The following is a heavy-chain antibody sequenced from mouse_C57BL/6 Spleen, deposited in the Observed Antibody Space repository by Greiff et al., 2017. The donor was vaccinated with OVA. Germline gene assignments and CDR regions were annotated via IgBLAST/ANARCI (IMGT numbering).Heavy chain of an antibody. Sequence: DVMLVESGGGLVQPGGSLSLSCAASGFTFTDYYMSWVRQPPGKALEWLGFIRNKANGYTTEYSASVKGRFTISRDNSQSILYLQMNALRAEDSATYYCARYGDYLYAMDYWGQGTSVTVSS. J-gene: IGHJ4*01. CDR3: ARYGDYLYAMDY. CDR2: IRNKANGYTT. V-gene: IGHV7-3*01. D-gene: IGHD2-4*01. CDR1: GFTFTDYY.